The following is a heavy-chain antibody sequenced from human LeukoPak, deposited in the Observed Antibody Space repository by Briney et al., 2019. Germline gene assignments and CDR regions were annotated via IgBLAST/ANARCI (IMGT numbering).Heavy chain of an antibody. CDR2: INPSGGST. V-gene: IGHV1-46*01. CDR1: GYTFTSYY. Sequence: ASVKVSCKASGYTFTSYYIHWVRQAPGQGLEWMGIINPSGGSTSYAQKFQGRVTMTRDMSTSTVYMELSSLRSEDTAVYYCARCPYSFGFAPPDFWGQGTLATVSS. CDR3: ARCPYSFGFAPPDF. D-gene: IGHD5-18*01. J-gene: IGHJ4*02.